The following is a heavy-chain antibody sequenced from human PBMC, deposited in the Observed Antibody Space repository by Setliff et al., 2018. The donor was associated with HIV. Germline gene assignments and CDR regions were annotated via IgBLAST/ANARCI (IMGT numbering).Heavy chain of an antibody. CDR2: LNAGYGNT. J-gene: IGHJ4*02. V-gene: IGHV1-3*01. D-gene: IGHD3-9*01. CDR1: GYTFSNHT. CDR3: ARSGLVYDDVLTGPPTDC. Sequence: ASVKVSCKASGYTFSNHTIHWVRQAPGKRPEWMGWLNAGYGNTKYSQKLQGRVTITRDISASTAYMELSSLRSEDTAVYYCARSGLVYDDVLTGPPTDCWGQGTLVTVS.